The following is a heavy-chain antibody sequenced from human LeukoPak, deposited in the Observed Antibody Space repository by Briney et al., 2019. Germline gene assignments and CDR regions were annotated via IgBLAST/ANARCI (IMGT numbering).Heavy chain of an antibody. V-gene: IGHV3-9*01. CDR3: AKHMRATNTYSFFGLDV. D-gene: IGHD1-26*01. CDR1: GFTFKDYG. J-gene: IGHJ6*02. Sequence: GGSLRLSCAGTGFTFKDYGMHWVRQPPGKGLEWVSSINWNGGGTDYADSVKGRFTISRDNAKNSLYLQLSSMRPEDTALYYCAKHMRATNTYSFFGLDVWGQGTTVTVSS. CDR2: INWNGGGT.